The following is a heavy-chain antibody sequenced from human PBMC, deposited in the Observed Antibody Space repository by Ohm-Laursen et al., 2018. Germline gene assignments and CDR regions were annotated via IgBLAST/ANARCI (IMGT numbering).Heavy chain of an antibody. CDR2: INPSGGST. V-gene: IGHV1-46*01. D-gene: IGHD3-3*01. J-gene: IGHJ4*02. Sequence: ASVKVSCKSSGYTFTSYYMHWVRQAPGQGLEWMGIINPSGGSTSYAQKFQGRVTMTRDTSTSTVYMELSSLRSEDTAVYYCAIPYYDFWSGSPLGDYWGQGTLVTVSS. CDR1: GYTFTSYY. CDR3: AIPYYDFWSGSPLGDY.